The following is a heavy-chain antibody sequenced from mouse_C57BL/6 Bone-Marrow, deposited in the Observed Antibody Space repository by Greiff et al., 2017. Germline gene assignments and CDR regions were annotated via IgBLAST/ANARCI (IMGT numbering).Heavy chain of an antibody. CDR1: GYTFTSYW. CDR2: IYPRSGST. D-gene: IGHD2-2*01. J-gene: IGHJ1*03. Sequence: QVQLQQSGAELVKPGASVKLSCKASGYTFTSYWISWVKQRPGQGLEWIGEIYPRSGSTNYNEKFKGKATLTADTSSSTAYMQLRSLTSEDSAVYFCERWGLAWYFDVGGRGTTVTVSS. V-gene: IGHV1-81*01. CDR3: ERWGLAWYFDV.